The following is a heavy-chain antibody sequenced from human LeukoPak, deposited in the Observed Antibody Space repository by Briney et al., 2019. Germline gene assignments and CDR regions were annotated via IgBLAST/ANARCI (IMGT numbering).Heavy chain of an antibody. Sequence: PGESLRLSCAASGFTFSSYWMSWVRQAPGKGLEWVANIKQDGSEKYYVDSVKGRFTTSRDNAKNSLYLQMNSLRAEDTAVYYCARAGDFWSGYYTIDYWGQGTLVTVSS. CDR1: GFTFSSYW. J-gene: IGHJ4*02. V-gene: IGHV3-7*01. CDR3: ARAGDFWSGYYTIDY. D-gene: IGHD3-3*01. CDR2: IKQDGSEK.